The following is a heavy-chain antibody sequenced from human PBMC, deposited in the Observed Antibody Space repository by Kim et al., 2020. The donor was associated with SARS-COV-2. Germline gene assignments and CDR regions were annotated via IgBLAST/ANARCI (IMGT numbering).Heavy chain of an antibody. V-gene: IGHV3-23*01. J-gene: IGHJ6*02. Sequence: GGSLRLSCAASGFTFSSYAMSWVRQAPGKGLEWVSAISGSGGSTYYADSVKGRFTISRDNSKNTLYLQMNSLRAEDTAVYYCAKMVTPLSLGGYYYYGMDVWGQGTTVTVSS. D-gene: IGHD3-16*01. CDR1: GFTFSSYA. CDR2: ISGSGGST. CDR3: AKMVTPLSLGGYYYYGMDV.